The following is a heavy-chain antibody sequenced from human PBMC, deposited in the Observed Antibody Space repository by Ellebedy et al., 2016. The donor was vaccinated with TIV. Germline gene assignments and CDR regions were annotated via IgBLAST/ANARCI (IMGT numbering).Heavy chain of an antibody. D-gene: IGHD1-26*01. V-gene: IGHV4-61*01. J-gene: IGHJ4*02. Sequence: SETLSLTXTVSGGSVSSGSYYWSWIRQPPGKGLEWIGYIYYSGSTNYNPSLKSRVTISVDTSKNQFSLKLSSVTAADTAVYYCARDTGGSHQYYFEYWGQGTLVTVSS. CDR2: IYYSGST. CDR1: GGSVSSGSYY. CDR3: ARDTGGSHQYYFEY.